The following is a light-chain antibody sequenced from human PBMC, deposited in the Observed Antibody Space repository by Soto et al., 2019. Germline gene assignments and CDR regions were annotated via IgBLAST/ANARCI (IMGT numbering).Light chain of an antibody. J-gene: IGLJ2*01. CDR3: QVWYSGSDPVL. CDR2: SDT. Sequence: SYELTQPPSVSVAPGETARISCGGNNIGSKGVHWYQQKPGQAPVLVIYSDTDLPPVIPERFSGSNSANMATLTISRVEAGDEDDYYCQVWYSGSDPVLFGGGTKVTVL. CDR1: NIGSKG. V-gene: IGLV3-21*01.